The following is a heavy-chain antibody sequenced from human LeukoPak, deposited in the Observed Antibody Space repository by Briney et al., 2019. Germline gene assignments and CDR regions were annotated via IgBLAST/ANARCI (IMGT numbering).Heavy chain of an antibody. CDR2: ISGSGGRT. Sequence: GGSLRLSCAASGFTFSSYSMNWVRQAPGKGLEWVSSISGSGGRTYYADSVKGRFTISRDNSKNTLYLQMNSLRAEDTAVYYCAKDRLAYSYAQPFDYWGQGTLVTVSS. D-gene: IGHD5-18*01. J-gene: IGHJ4*02. CDR1: GFTFSSYS. CDR3: AKDRLAYSYAQPFDY. V-gene: IGHV3-23*01.